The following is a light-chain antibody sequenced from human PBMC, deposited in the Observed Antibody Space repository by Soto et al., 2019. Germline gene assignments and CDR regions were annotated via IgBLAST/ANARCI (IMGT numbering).Light chain of an antibody. V-gene: IGKV3-11*01. CDR1: QSVSGY. CDR2: DAS. CDR3: QQRCNWPST. J-gene: IGKJ4*01. Sequence: EIVLTQSPATLSLSPGNRATLSCRASQSVSGYLAWYQQKPGQAPRLLIYDASNRATGNPARFSGSGSGTDFTITIPRLEPEEFTVYYCQQRCNWPSTLGGGTKVEI.